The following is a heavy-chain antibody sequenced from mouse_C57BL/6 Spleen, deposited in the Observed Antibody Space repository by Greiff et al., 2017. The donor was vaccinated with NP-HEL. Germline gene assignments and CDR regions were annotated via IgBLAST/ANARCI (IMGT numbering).Heavy chain of an antibody. D-gene: IGHD1-1*01. J-gene: IGHJ2*01. Sequence: QVQLQQPGAELVMPGASVKLSCKASGYTFTSYWMHWVKQRPGQGLEWIGEIDPSDSYTNYNQKFKGKSTLTVDKSSSTAYMQRSSLTSEDSAVYYCARARLLLLDYWGQGTTLTVYS. CDR3: ARARLLLLDY. CDR1: GYTFTSYW. CDR2: IDPSDSYT. V-gene: IGHV1-69*01.